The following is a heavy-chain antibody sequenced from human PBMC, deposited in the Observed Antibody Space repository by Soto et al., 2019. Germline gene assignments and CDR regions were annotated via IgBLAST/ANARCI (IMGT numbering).Heavy chain of an antibody. CDR2: IYPGDSDT. Sequence: GESLKISCKGSGYSFTSYWIGWVRQMPGKGLEWMGIIYPGDSDTRYSPSFQGQVTISADKSIITAYLQWSSLKASDTAMYYCSKSRTKGGGYNGCDPWGQGTLVTVSS. V-gene: IGHV5-51*01. J-gene: IGHJ5*02. D-gene: IGHD2-8*01. CDR1: GYSFTSYW. CDR3: SKSRTKGGGYNGCDP.